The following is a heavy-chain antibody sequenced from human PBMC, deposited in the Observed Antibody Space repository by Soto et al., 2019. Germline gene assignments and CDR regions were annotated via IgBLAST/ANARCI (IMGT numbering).Heavy chain of an antibody. CDR2: IYYSGST. J-gene: IGHJ3*02. Sequence: SETLSLTCPVSGGSISSYYWNWIRQPPGKGLEYIGYIYYSGSTNYNPSLKSRVTISVDTSKNQFSLKLSSVTAADTAVYYCARDLGSAAFDIWGQGTMVTVSS. V-gene: IGHV4-59*01. D-gene: IGHD1-26*01. CDR3: ARDLGSAAFDI. CDR1: GGSISSYY.